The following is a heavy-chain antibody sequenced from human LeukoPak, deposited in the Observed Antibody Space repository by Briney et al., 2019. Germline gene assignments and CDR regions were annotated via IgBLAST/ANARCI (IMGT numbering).Heavy chain of an antibody. D-gene: IGHD2-15*01. CDR1: GGSISSYY. CDR2: IYYSGST. Sequence: SETLSLTCTVSGGSISSYYWSWIRQPPGKGLEWIGYIYYSGSTNYNPSLKGRVTISVDTSKNQFSLKLSSVTAADTAVYYCARVVDGGSFDYWGQGTLVTVSS. CDR3: ARVVDGGSFDY. J-gene: IGHJ4*02. V-gene: IGHV4-59*01.